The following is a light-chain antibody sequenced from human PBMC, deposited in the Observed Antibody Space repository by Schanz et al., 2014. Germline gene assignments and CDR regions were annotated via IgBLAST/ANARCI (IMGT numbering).Light chain of an antibody. CDR3: QQYHSYPLT. CDR2: AAS. CDR1: QSISSY. Sequence: DIQMTQSPSSLSASVGDRVTITCRASQSISSYLNWYQQKPGKAPKLLIYAASSLQSGVPSRFSGSGSGTDFTLTISSLQPEDFAAYYCQQYHSYPLTFGGGTMVGIK. V-gene: IGKV1-39*01. J-gene: IGKJ4*01.